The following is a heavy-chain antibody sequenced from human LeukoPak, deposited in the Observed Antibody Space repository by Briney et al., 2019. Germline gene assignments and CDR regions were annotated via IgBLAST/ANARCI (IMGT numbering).Heavy chain of an antibody. CDR1: GYTFTGYY. CDR3: ARRRAADTAIDY. V-gene: IGHV1-2*06. D-gene: IGHD5-18*01. Sequence: ASVKVSCKASGYTFTGYYMHWVRQAPGQGLEWMGRINPNSGGTNYAQKFQGRVTMTRDTSISTAYMELSGLRSDDTAVYYCARRRAADTAIDYWGQGTLVTVSS. J-gene: IGHJ4*02. CDR2: INPNSGGT.